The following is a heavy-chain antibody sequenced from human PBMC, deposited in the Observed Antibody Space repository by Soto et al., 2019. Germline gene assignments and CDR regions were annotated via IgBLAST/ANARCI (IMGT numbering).Heavy chain of an antibody. CDR2: INDNGEVI. V-gene: IGHV3-23*01. CDR3: AKGGLRRRLDP. J-gene: IGHJ5*02. Sequence: GGSLRLSCAGAGFTVNNSIMTWVRQAPGKGLERVSGINDNGEVIYYADSVKGRFTLSRDSAKNTMYLQMNSLTVDDTAVYYCAKGGLRRRLDPWGRGIQVTVSS. CDR1: GFTVNNSI.